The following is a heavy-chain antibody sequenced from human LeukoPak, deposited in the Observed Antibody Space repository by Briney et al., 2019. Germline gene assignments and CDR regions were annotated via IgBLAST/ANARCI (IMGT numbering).Heavy chain of an antibody. D-gene: IGHD1-26*01. Sequence: SETLSLTCTVSGGSISSSSYYWGWIRQPPGKGLEWIGSIYYSGSTYYNPSLKSRVTISVDTSKNQFSLKLSSVTAADTAMYYCARGRSGSLDYWGQEPWSPSPQ. J-gene: IGHJ4*01. CDR1: GGSISSSSYY. CDR2: IYYSGST. V-gene: IGHV4-39*01. CDR3: ARGRSGSLDY.